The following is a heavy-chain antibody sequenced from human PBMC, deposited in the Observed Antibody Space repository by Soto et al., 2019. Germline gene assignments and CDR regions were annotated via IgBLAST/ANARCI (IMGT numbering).Heavy chain of an antibody. V-gene: IGHV4-31*03. Sequence: QVQLQESGPGLVKPSQTLSLTCNVSGGYIGSGGYYWSWIRQHPGRDLEWIGYIYYTGSTYYNPSLRSRVSMSVDTSKNQFCLKLTSVTAADTAVYYCARDRRAAHGTRGSIDPWGQGTMVTVSA. CDR1: GGYIGSGGYY. J-gene: IGHJ5*02. D-gene: IGHD6-13*01. CDR3: ARDRRAAHGTRGSIDP. CDR2: IYYTGST.